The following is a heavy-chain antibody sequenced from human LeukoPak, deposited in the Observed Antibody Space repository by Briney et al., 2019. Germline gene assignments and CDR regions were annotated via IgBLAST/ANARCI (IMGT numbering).Heavy chain of an antibody. J-gene: IGHJ6*03. CDR3: ARDSYGYCSSTSCFNNYMDV. CDR2: TKQDGSEK. Sequence: GGSLRLSCAASGFTFSSYWMSWVRQAPGKGLEWVANTKQDGSEKYHVDSVKGRFTISRDNAKNSLYLQMNSLRAEDTAVYYCARDSYGYCSSTSCFNNYMDVWGKGTTVTVTS. CDR1: GFTFSSYW. D-gene: IGHD2-2*01. V-gene: IGHV3-7*01.